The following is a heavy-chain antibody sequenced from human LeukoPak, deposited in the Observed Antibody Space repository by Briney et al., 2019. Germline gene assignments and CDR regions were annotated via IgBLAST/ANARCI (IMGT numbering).Heavy chain of an antibody. Sequence: PGGSLRLSCAASGFTFSSYSMNWVRQAPGKGLEWVASISSSSSYIYYADSVKGRFTISRDNAKNSLYLQMNSLRAEDTAVYYSARDPYAYAASNYDYWGQGTLVTVSS. J-gene: IGHJ4*02. CDR3: ARDPYAYAASNYDY. CDR2: ISSSSSYI. CDR1: GFTFSSYS. D-gene: IGHD2-2*01. V-gene: IGHV3-21*01.